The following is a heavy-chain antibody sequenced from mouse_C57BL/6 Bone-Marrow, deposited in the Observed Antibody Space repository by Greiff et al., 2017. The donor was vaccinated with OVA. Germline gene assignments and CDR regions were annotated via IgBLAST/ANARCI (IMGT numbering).Heavy chain of an antibody. CDR2: IDPSDSYT. D-gene: IGHD1-1*01. V-gene: IGHV1-50*01. CDR1: GYTFTSYW. CDR3: ARRTNYGSSYWDFDG. J-gene: IGHJ1*03. Sequence: QVQLQQPGAELVKPGASVKLSCKASGYTFTSYWMQWVKQRPGQGLEWIGEIDPSDSYTNYNQKFTGKATLTVDPSSSTAYMQLSSLTAEDSAVYYCARRTNYGSSYWDFDGWGTGTTVTVTA.